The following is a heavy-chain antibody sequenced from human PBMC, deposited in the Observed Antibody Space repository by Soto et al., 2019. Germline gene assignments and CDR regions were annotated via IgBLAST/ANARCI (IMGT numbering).Heavy chain of an antibody. J-gene: IGHJ4*02. CDR3: GRDRRFGNGYNLGFDY. V-gene: IGHV3-30-3*01. CDR2: ISFDGSNK. CDR1: GFTFSSYA. Sequence: QVQLVESGGGVVQPGRSLRLSCAASGFTFSSYAMHWVRQAPGKGLEWVAVISFDGSNKYYADSVKDRFTVSRDNSKNTLYVQMNSLRAEDTAVYYCGRDRRFGNGYNLGFDYWGRGTLVTVSS. D-gene: IGHD5-12*01.